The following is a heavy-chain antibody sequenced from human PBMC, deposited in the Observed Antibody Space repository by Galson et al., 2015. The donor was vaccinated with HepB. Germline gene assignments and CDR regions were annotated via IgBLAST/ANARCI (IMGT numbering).Heavy chain of an antibody. D-gene: IGHD6-6*01. J-gene: IGHJ5*02. CDR1: GDSISGRSW. CDR3: ARLASIAPRLDP. Sequence: TLSLTCVVSGDSISGRSWWTWVRQPPGKGLEWIGEISHDGNTKYNPSLKSRVTPLVDNSKNQFSLKLTSVTAADTAVYYCARLASIAPRLDPWGLGTLVTVS. V-gene: IGHV4/OR15-8*02. CDR2: ISHDGNT.